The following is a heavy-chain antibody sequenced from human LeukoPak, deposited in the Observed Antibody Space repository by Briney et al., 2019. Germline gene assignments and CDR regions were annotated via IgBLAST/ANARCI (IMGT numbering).Heavy chain of an antibody. J-gene: IGHJ6*03. D-gene: IGHD3-10*01. Sequence: ASVKVSCKASGYTFTGYYMHWVRQAPGQGLEWMGWINPNSGGTNYAQKFQGRVTMTRDTSISTAYMELRSLRSDDTAVYYCARDGITMVRGVISYHYYYYMDVWGKGTTVTISS. CDR3: ARDGITMVRGVISYHYYYYMDV. V-gene: IGHV1-2*02. CDR2: INPNSGGT. CDR1: GYTFTGYY.